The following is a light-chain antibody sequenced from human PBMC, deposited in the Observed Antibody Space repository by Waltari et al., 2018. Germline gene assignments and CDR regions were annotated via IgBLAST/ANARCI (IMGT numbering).Light chain of an antibody. CDR1: QSVSRS. CDR2: GAS. J-gene: IGKJ1*01. CDR3: QHYVRLPAT. V-gene: IGKV3-20*01. Sequence: EIGLTQSPGTLSLSPGERATLSCRASQSVSRSLAWYQQKPGQAPRLLIYGASNRAAGIPDRFSGSGSGTDFSLTISRLEPEDFAVYYCQHYVRLPATFGQGTKVEIK.